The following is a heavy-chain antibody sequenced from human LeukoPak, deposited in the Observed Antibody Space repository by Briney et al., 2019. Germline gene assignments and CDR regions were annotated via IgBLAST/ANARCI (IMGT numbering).Heavy chain of an antibody. CDR2: ISSSGTTI. V-gene: IGHV3-48*03. Sequence: GGSLRLSCAASGFTFESYEMNWVRQAPGKGLEWVSYISSSGTTIYYADSVKGRFTISRDNAKYSLYLQMDSLRVEDTADYYCARDGWLPYWGQGTLVTVSS. J-gene: IGHJ4*02. CDR1: GFTFESYE. D-gene: IGHD5-12*01. CDR3: ARDGWLPY.